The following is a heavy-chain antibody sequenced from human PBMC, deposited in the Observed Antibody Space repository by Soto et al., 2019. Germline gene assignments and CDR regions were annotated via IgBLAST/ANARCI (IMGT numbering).Heavy chain of an antibody. J-gene: IGHJ3*02. CDR2: IDHSGST. Sequence: SETLSLTCAVYGGSFSGYYWSWIRQPPGKGLEKIWEIDHSGSTNYNPSLKSRVTISVDTSKNQFSLKLSSVTAADTAVYYCARCPLSFDVVVPAANLDAFDIWGQGTMVTVSS. D-gene: IGHD2-2*01. V-gene: IGHV4-34*01. CDR1: GGSFSGYY. CDR3: ARCPLSFDVVVPAANLDAFDI.